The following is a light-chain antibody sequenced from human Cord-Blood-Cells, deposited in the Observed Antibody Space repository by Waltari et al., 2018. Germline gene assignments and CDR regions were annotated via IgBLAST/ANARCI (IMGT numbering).Light chain of an antibody. CDR3: CSYAGSSTYV. CDR2: EGS. Sequence: QSALTQPASGSGSPGPSITISCTGTSSDVGSYNLVSWYQQHPGKAPKLMIYEGSKRPSGVSNRFSGSKSGNTASLTISGLQAEDEADYYCCSYAGSSTYVFGTGTKVTVL. V-gene: IGLV2-23*01. J-gene: IGLJ1*01. CDR1: SSDVGSYNL.